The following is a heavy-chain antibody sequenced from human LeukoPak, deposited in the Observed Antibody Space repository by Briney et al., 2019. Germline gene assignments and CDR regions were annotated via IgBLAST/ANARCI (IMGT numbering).Heavy chain of an antibody. CDR1: GGSFSGYY. CDR2: IYHSGST. D-gene: IGHD6-19*01. J-gene: IGHJ4*02. V-gene: IGHV4-34*01. Sequence: SETLSLTCAVYGGSFSGYYWSWVRQPPGKGLEWIGEIYHSGSTNYNPSLKSRVTISVDKSENQFSLKLSSVTAADTAVYYCAGSSGWLDYWGQGTLVTVSS. CDR3: AGSSGWLDY.